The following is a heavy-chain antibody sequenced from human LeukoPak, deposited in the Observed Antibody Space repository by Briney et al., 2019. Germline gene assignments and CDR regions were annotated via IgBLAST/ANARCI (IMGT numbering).Heavy chain of an antibody. CDR1: GFTFSSYG. CDR3: ARGVDVWGNYRQYYFDY. D-gene: IGHD3-16*02. J-gene: IGHJ4*02. V-gene: IGHV3-30*02. Sequence: GGSLRLSCAASGFTFSSYGMHWVRQAPGKGLEWVAFIRYDGSNKYYADSVKGRFTISRDNSKNTLYLQMNGLRAEDTAVYYCARGVDVWGNYRQYYFDYWGQETLVTVSS. CDR2: IRYDGSNK.